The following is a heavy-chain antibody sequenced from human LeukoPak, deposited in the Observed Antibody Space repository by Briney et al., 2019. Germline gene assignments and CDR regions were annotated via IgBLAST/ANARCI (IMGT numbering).Heavy chain of an antibody. Sequence: GGSLRLSCAASGFTFSSHNMNWVRQAPGKGLEWVSYISTSSTIVHYAESVKGRFTISRDNAKNSLYLQMNSLRAEDTAVYYCARWLFYYYYMDVWGKGTTVTVSS. CDR2: ISTSSTIV. D-gene: IGHD3-22*01. CDR3: ARWLFYYYYMDV. V-gene: IGHV3-48*01. J-gene: IGHJ6*03. CDR1: GFTFSSHN.